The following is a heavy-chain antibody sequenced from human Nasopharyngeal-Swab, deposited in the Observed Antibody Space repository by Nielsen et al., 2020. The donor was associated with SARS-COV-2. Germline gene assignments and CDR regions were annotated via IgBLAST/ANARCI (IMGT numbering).Heavy chain of an antibody. D-gene: IGHD3-10*01. CDR3: ARGGEYYYGSGSYADY. Sequence: WIRQPPGKGLEWVSAISGSGGSTYYADSVKGRFTISRDNSKNTLYLQMNSLRAEDTAVYYCARGGEYYYGSGSYADYWGQGTLVTVSS. J-gene: IGHJ4*02. V-gene: IGHV3-23*01. CDR2: ISGSGGST.